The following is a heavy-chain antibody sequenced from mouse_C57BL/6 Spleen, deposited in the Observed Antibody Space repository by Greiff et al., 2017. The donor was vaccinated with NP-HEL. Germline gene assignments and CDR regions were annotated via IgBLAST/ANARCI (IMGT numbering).Heavy chain of an antibody. CDR2: INYDGSST. CDR1: GFTFSDYY. Sequence: DVKLVESEGGLVQPGSSMKLSCTASGFTFSDYYMAWVRQVPEKGLEWVANINYDGSSTYYLDSLKSRFIISRDNAMNILYLQMSSLKSEDTATYYCARDSITTVFDYWGQGTTLTVSS. D-gene: IGHD1-1*01. CDR3: ARDSITTVFDY. V-gene: IGHV5-16*01. J-gene: IGHJ2*01.